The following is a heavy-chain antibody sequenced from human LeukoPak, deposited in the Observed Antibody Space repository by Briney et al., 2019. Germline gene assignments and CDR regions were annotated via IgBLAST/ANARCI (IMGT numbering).Heavy chain of an antibody. CDR1: GGTFSSYA. V-gene: IGHV1-69*04. CDR2: IIPILGIA. Sequence: GASVKVSCKASGGTFSSYAISWVRQAPGQGLEWMGRIIPILGIANYAQKFQGRVTITADKSTSTAYMELSSLRSEDTAVYYCARDYTAGIQLWLHFDYWGQGTLVTVSS. D-gene: IGHD5-18*01. J-gene: IGHJ4*02. CDR3: ARDYTAGIQLWLHFDY.